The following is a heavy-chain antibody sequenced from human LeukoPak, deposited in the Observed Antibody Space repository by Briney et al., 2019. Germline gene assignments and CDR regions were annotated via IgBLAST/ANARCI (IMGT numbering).Heavy chain of an antibody. Sequence: SEALSLTCTVSTGSISSYYWSWLRQPAGKGREWIGRISRSGGSDFNPSLKSRVTISVDSSKRQVSLKLTSVTAADTAVYYCARLLVPAASGAFDIWGQGTIVTVSS. CDR3: ARLLVPAASGAFDI. J-gene: IGHJ3*02. CDR2: ISRSGGS. V-gene: IGHV4-4*07. CDR1: TGSISSYY. D-gene: IGHD2-2*01.